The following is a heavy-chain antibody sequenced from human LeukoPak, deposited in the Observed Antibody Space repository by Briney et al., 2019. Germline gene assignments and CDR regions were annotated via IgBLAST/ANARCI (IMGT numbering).Heavy chain of an antibody. J-gene: IGHJ4*02. D-gene: IGHD6-19*01. CDR3: ARGANMIAVAGTGPFEY. CDR1: GYTLTELS. CDR2: ISAYNGNT. V-gene: IGHV1-18*01. Sequence: ASVKVSCKVSGYTLTELSMHWVRQAPGKGLEWMGWISAYNGNTNYAQKLQGRVTMTTDTSTSTAYMGLRSLRSDDTAVYYCARGANMIAVAGTGPFEYWGQGTLVTVSS.